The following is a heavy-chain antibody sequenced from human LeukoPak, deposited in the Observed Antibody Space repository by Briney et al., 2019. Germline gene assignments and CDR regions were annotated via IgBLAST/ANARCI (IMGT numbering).Heavy chain of an antibody. J-gene: IGHJ3*02. CDR2: INHSGST. CDR1: GGSISSSSYY. V-gene: IGHV4-39*07. Sequence: SETLSLTCTVSGGSISSSSYYWSWIRQPPGKGLEWIGEINHSGSTNYNPSLKSRVTISVDTSRNQFSLKLSSVTAADTAVYYCAREYPAYCGGDCYRGDAFDIWGQGTMVTVSS. CDR3: AREYPAYCGGDCYRGDAFDI. D-gene: IGHD2-21*01.